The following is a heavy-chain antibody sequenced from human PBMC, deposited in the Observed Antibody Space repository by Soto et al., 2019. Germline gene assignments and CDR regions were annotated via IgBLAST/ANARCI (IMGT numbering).Heavy chain of an antibody. V-gene: IGHV3-73*01. CDR3: TRARYSYGYTHTQTNYYYYYMDV. CDR2: IRSKANSYAT. D-gene: IGHD5-18*01. J-gene: IGHJ6*03. CDR1: GFTFSGSA. Sequence: GGSLRLSCAASGFTFSGSAMHWVRQASGKGLEWVGRIRSKANSYATAYAASVKGRFTISRDDSKNTAYLQMNSLKTEDTAVYYCTRARYSYGYTHTQTNYYYYYMDVWGKGTTVTVSS.